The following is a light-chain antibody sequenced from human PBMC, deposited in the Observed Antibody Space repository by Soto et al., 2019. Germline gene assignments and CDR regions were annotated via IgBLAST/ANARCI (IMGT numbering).Light chain of an antibody. CDR3: CSYAGSYTFYV. CDR1: SSDVGGYNY. Sequence: QSVLTQPRSLSGSPGQSVTISCTGTSSDVGGYNYVSWYQQHPGKAPKLMIYDVSKRPSGVPDRFSGSKSGNTASLTISGLQAEDEADYYCCSYAGSYTFYVFGTGT. J-gene: IGLJ1*01. CDR2: DVS. V-gene: IGLV2-11*01.